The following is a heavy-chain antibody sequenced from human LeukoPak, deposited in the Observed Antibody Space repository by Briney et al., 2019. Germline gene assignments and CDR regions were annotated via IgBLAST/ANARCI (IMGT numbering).Heavy chain of an antibody. J-gene: IGHJ6*03. CDR1: DYTFTSYG. Sequence: GASVKVSCKASDYTFTSYGISWVRQAPGQGLEWMGWISAYNGNTNYAQKLQGRVTMTADTSTSTAYMELRSLRSDDTAVYYCAREGDYGDSRGPYYYYYYMDVWGKGTTVTVSS. CDR2: ISAYNGNT. CDR3: AREGDYGDSRGPYYYYYYMDV. V-gene: IGHV1-18*01. D-gene: IGHD4-17*01.